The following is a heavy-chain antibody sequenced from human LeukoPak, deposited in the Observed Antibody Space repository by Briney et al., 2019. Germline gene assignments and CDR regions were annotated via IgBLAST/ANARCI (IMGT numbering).Heavy chain of an antibody. Sequence: ASVKVSCKASGYTFTGYYMHWVRQAPGQGLEWMGWISAYNGNTNYAQKLQGRVTMTTDTSTSTAYMELRSLRSDDTAVYYCARDTYYYDSSGYLDDYWGQGTLVTVSS. J-gene: IGHJ4*02. CDR1: GYTFTGYY. CDR3: ARDTYYYDSSGYLDDY. V-gene: IGHV1-18*04. D-gene: IGHD3-22*01. CDR2: ISAYNGNT.